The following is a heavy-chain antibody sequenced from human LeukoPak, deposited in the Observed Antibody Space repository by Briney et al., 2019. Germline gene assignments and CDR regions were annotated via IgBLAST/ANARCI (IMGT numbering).Heavy chain of an antibody. Sequence: SGPTLVNPPQTLTLTCTFSGFSLSTSGVGVGWIRQPPGKALEWLALIYWDDDKRYSPSLKSRLTITKDTSKNQVVLTMTNMDPVDTATYYCAHRGYSGYDDNWFDPWGQGTLVTVSS. CDR1: GFSLSTSGVG. CDR2: IYWDDDK. J-gene: IGHJ5*02. D-gene: IGHD5-12*01. V-gene: IGHV2-5*02. CDR3: AHRGYSGYDDNWFDP.